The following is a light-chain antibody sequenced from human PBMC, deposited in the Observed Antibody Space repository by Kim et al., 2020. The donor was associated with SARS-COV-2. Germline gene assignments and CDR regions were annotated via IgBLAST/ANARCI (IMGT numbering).Light chain of an antibody. CDR2: EDN. J-gene: IGLJ2*01. CDR1: SGSIASNY. Sequence: GKTVTTSCTRSSGSIASNYVQWYHQRPGRAPTTGIYEDNQRPSGVPDRFSGSIDSSSNSASLTISGLKTEDEADYYCQSYDSSNVVFGGGTQLTVL. V-gene: IGLV6-57*03. CDR3: QSYDSSNVV.